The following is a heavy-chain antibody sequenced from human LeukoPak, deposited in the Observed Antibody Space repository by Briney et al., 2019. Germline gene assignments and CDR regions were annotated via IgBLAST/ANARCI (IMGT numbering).Heavy chain of an antibody. CDR3: ARAPNYYDSSGYYLILDY. D-gene: IGHD3-22*01. V-gene: IGHV4-30-4*01. CDR2: IYYSGST. Sequence: SETLSLTCTVSGGSISSGDYYWSWIRQPPGKGLEWIGYIYYSGSTYYNPSLKSRVTISVDTSKNQFSLKLSSVTAADTAVYYCARAPNYYDSSGYYLILDYWGQGTLVTVSS. CDR1: GGSISSGDYY. J-gene: IGHJ4*02.